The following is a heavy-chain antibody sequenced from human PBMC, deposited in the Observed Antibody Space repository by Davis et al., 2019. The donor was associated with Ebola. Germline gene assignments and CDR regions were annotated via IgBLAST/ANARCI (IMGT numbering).Heavy chain of an antibody. D-gene: IGHD5-24*01. CDR2: INHGGST. Sequence: MPSETLSLTCAVYGGSFSGYYWTWIRQPPGKGLEWIGEINHGGSTNYNPSLKSRVTISVDTSKNQFSLKLSSVTAADTAVYYCAIGVEAYYYMDVWGKGTTVTVSS. CDR1: GGSFSGYY. V-gene: IGHV4-34*01. J-gene: IGHJ6*03. CDR3: AIGVEAYYYMDV.